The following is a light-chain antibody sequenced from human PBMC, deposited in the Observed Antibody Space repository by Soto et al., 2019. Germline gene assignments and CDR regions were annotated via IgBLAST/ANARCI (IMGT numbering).Light chain of an antibody. V-gene: IGLV2-8*01. CDR2: EVT. CDR3: SSYAGSNNLV. Sequence: QSALTQPPSASGSPGQSVTISCTGTSSDVGSYNYVSWYQQHPGKVPKLLIYEVTKRPSGVPDRFSGSKSDNTASLTVSGLQAEDEADYYCSSYAGSNNLVFGGGTKVTVL. CDR1: SSDVGSYNY. J-gene: IGLJ3*02.